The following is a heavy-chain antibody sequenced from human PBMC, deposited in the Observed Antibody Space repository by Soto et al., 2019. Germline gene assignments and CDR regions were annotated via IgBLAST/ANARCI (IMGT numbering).Heavy chain of an antibody. V-gene: IGHV3-15*01. J-gene: IGHJ6*03. CDR1: GFTFSNAW. D-gene: IGHD3-3*01. CDR2: IKSKTDGGTT. Sequence: LSCAASGFTFSNAWMSWVRQAPGKGLEWVGRIKSKTDGGTTDYAAPVKGRFTISRDDSKNTLYLQMNSLKTEDTAVYYCTTLATYYDFWSGYYTVGYYYYYMDAWGKGTTVTVS. CDR3: TTLATYYDFWSGYYTVGYYYYYMDA.